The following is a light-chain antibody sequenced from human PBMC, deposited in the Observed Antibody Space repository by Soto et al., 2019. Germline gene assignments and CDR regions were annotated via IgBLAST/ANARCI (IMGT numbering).Light chain of an antibody. Sequence: QSALTQPACVTGSPGQSITIACTGTSKKFGGYNYVSWYQQHPGKAPKLMTYDVSNRPSGVSNRFSGSKSGNTASLTISGLQAEDEADYYCSSYTSSSTLGVFGTGTKVTVL. V-gene: IGLV2-14*01. CDR2: DVS. J-gene: IGLJ1*01. CDR1: SKKFGGYNY. CDR3: SSYTSSSTLGV.